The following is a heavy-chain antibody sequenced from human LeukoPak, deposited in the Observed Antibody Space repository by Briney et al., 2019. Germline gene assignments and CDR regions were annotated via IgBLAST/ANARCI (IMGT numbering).Heavy chain of an antibody. J-gene: IGHJ4*02. CDR2: INHSGST. Sequence: PSETLSLTCAVYGGSFSGYYWSWIRQPPGKGLEWIGEINHSGSTNYNPSLKSRVTISVDTSKNQFSLKLSSVTAADTAVYYCARRRPRYFDWLLPTPGFVYWGQGTLVTVSS. V-gene: IGHV4-34*01. CDR3: ARRRPRYFDWLLPTPGFVY. D-gene: IGHD3-9*01. CDR1: GGSFSGYY.